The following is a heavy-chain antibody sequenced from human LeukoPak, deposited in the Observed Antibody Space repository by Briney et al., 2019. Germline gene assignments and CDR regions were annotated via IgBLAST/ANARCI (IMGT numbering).Heavy chain of an antibody. J-gene: IGHJ6*02. CDR3: SGSSRASLEWLSSYYYYGMDV. V-gene: IGHV3-74*01. CDR2: INNDGSST. CDR1: GFTFGSYW. Sequence: PGGSLRLSCAASGFTFGSYWMHWVRQAPGKGLVWVSHINNDGSSTSYADSVKGRFSISRDNAKNTLYLQMNSLRAEDTAVYYCSGSSRASLEWLSSYYYYGMDVWGQGTTVTVSS. D-gene: IGHD3-3*01.